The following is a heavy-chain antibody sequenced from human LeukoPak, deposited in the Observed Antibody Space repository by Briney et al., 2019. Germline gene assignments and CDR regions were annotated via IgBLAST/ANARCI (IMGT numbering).Heavy chain of an antibody. V-gene: IGHV5-51*01. J-gene: IGHJ4*02. Sequence: GESLKISCKGSGYSFTSYWIGWVRQMPGEGLEWMGIIYPGDSDTRYSPSFQGQVTISADKSISTAYLQWSSLKASDTAMYYCARRRNSGYSYGYYFDYWGQGTLVTVSS. CDR3: ARRRNSGYSYGYYFDY. CDR2: IYPGDSDT. D-gene: IGHD5-18*01. CDR1: GYSFTSYW.